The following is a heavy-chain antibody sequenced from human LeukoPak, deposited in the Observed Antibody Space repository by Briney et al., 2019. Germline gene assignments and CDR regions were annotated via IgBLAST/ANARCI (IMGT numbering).Heavy chain of an antibody. D-gene: IGHD3-22*01. CDR1: GYTFTSYY. Sequence: GASVKVSCKASGYTFTSYYMHWVRQAPGQGLEWMGIINPSGGSTSYAQKFQGRVTMTRDMSTSTVYMELSRLRSDDTAVYYCVRGGIGYYYDSSGLGFWGQGTLVTVSS. CDR3: VRGGIGYYYDSSGLGF. V-gene: IGHV1-46*01. CDR2: INPSGGST. J-gene: IGHJ4*02.